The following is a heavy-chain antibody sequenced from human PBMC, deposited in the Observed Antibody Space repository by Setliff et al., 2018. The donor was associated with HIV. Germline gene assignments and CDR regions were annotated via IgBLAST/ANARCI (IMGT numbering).Heavy chain of an antibody. CDR3: ARLSPLALFGGIIGPYFDY. V-gene: IGHV4-59*11. CDR1: GVSITSHY. D-gene: IGHD3-16*01. CDR2: VYYSGST. J-gene: IGHJ4*02. Sequence: SETLSLTCAVSGVSITSHYWSWIRQPPGEGLEWIGYVYYSGSTNYNPSLKSRVTMSLDTSKNQFSLKLSSVTAADTAVYYCARLSPLALFGGIIGPYFDYWGQGTLVTVSS.